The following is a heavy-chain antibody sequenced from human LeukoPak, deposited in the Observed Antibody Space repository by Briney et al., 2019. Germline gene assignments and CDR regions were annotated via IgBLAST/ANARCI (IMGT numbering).Heavy chain of an antibody. CDR1: GGSFSDYY. CDR3: ARIQLWPLHYFDY. D-gene: IGHD5-18*01. Sequence: SETLSLTCAVYGGSFSDYYWSWIRQPPGKGLEWIGEINDSGDTKYNPSLKSRVTISVDTSKNQFSLKVSSVTAADTAVYYCARIQLWPLHYFDYWGQGTLVTVSS. V-gene: IGHV4-34*01. CDR2: INDSGDT. J-gene: IGHJ4*02.